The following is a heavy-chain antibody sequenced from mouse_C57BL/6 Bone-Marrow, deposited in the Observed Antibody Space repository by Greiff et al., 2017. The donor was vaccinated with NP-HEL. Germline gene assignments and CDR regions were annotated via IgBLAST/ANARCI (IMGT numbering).Heavy chain of an antibody. D-gene: IGHD1-2*01. CDR1: GYTFTSYW. J-gene: IGHJ4*01. V-gene: IGHV1-64*01. Sequence: QVQLQQSGAELVKPGASVKLSCKASGYTFTSYWMHRVKQRPGQGLEWIGMIHPNSGSTNYNEKFKSKATLTVDKSSSTAYMQLSSLTSEDSAVYYCARGELLRRYYAMDYWGQGTSVTVSS. CDR3: ARGELLRRYYAMDY. CDR2: IHPNSGST.